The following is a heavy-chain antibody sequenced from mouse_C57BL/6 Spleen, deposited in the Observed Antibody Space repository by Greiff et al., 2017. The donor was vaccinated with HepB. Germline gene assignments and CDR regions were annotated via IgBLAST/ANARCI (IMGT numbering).Heavy chain of an antibody. CDR1: GFSLTSYG. CDR3: ARGNWGYWYFDV. J-gene: IGHJ1*03. Sequence: QVQLQQPGPGLVQPSQSLSITCTVSGFSLTSYGVHWVRQSPGKGLEWLGVIWSGGSTDYNAAFISRLSISKDNSKSQVFFKMNSLQADDTAIYYCARGNWGYWYFDVWGTGTTVTVSS. V-gene: IGHV2-2*01. D-gene: IGHD4-1*01. CDR2: IWSGGST.